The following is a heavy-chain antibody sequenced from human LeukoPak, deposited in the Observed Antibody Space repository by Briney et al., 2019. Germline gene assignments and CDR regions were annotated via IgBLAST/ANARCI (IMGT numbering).Heavy chain of an antibody. CDR2: ISGSGGST. CDR1: GFTFSSYA. V-gene: IGHV3-23*01. J-gene: IGHJ5*02. Sequence: GGSLRLSCAASGFTFSSYAMSWVRQAPGKGREWVSAISGSGGSTYYADSVKGRFTISRDNSKNTLYLQMNSLRADDTAVYYYAKGPNPWFDPWGQGTLVTVSS. CDR3: AKGPNPWFDP.